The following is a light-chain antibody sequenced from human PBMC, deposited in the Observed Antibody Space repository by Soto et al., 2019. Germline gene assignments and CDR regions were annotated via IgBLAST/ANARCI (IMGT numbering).Light chain of an antibody. Sequence: QSALTQPASVSGSPGQSITISCTETSGDIFSYNYVSWYQQYPGKAPKLMIYEVSNRPSGVSYRFSGSKSGNTASLTISGLQAEDEADYYCSSYTDRSTNTWVFGGGTKLTVL. CDR2: EVS. J-gene: IGLJ3*02. V-gene: IGLV2-14*01. CDR1: SGDIFSYNY. CDR3: SSYTDRSTNTWV.